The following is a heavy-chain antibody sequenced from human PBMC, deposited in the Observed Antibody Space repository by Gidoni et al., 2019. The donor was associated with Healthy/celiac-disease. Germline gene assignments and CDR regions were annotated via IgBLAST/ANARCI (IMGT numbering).Heavy chain of an antibody. CDR1: GYSFTSYW. Sequence: EVQLVQSGAEVKQPGGSLQISCKGSGYSFTSYWSGWVRQMPRNGLEWMGIIYPGDSDTRYSPSYQRQVTISADKSISTADLQWSSLKGSDTAMYYCARRGTAGEVWFDPWGQGTLVTVSS. V-gene: IGHV5-51*01. D-gene: IGHD3-16*01. CDR3: ARRGTAGEVWFDP. J-gene: IGHJ5*02. CDR2: IYPGDSDT.